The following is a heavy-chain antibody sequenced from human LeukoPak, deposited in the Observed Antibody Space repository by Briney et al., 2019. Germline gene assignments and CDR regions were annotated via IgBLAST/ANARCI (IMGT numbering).Heavy chain of an antibody. J-gene: IGHJ4*02. CDR2: ISYSGST. CDR1: GGSISSSSYY. Sequence: PSETLSLTCTVSGGSISSSSYYWGWIRQPPGKGLEWIGNISYSGSTYYNPSLKSRVTISVDTSKNQFSLKLSSVTAADTAVYYCARQDYYGSGSHLDYWGQGTLVTVSS. V-gene: IGHV4-39*01. D-gene: IGHD3-10*01. CDR3: ARQDYYGSGSHLDY.